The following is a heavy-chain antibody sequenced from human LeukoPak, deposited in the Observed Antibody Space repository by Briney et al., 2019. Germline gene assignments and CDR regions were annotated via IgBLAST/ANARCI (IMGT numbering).Heavy chain of an antibody. Sequence: SETLSLTCTVSGGSITSYYWSWVRQPAGKGPEWVGRIYSNENTNYNPSLKSRVTMSVDTSKNQFSLKLSSVTAADTAVYYCARGGTTPYYFDDWGQGTLVTVSS. CDR3: ARGGTTPYYFDD. CDR2: IYSNENT. D-gene: IGHD2-15*01. J-gene: IGHJ4*02. V-gene: IGHV4-4*07. CDR1: GGSITSYY.